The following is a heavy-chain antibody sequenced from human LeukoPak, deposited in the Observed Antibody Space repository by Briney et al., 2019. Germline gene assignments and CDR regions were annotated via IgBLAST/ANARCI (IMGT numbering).Heavy chain of an antibody. CDR2: INHSGST. CDR1: GGSFSGYY. V-gene: IGHV4-34*01. Sequence: SETLSLTCAVYGGSFSGYYWSWIRQPPGKGLEWIGEINHSGSTNYNPSLKSRVTISVDTSKNQLSLKLSSVTAADTAVYYCARGFLAAGPNFDYWGQGTLVTVSS. CDR3: ARGFLAAGPNFDY. D-gene: IGHD6-13*01. J-gene: IGHJ4*02.